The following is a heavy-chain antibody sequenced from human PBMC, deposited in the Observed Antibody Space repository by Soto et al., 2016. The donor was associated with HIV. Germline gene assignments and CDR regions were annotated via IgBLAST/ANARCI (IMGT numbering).Heavy chain of an antibody. CDR2: IYYSGST. V-gene: IGHV4-39*01. Sequence: LQLQESGPGLVKPSETLSLTCTVSGGSISSSSYYWGWIRQPPGKGLEWIGSIYYSGSTNYNPSLKSRVTISVDTSKNQFSLKLSSVTAADTAVYYCARRNIAVAGFSTMYYFDYWGQGTLVTSPQ. CDR3: ARRNIAVAGFSTMYYFDY. CDR1: GGSISSSSYY. D-gene: IGHD6-19*01. J-gene: IGHJ4*02.